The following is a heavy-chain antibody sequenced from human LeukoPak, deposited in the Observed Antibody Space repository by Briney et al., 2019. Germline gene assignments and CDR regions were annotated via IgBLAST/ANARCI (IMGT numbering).Heavy chain of an antibody. V-gene: IGHV3-23*01. Sequence: GGSLRLSCAASGFTFSSYAMSWVRQAPGKGLEWVSAISGSGGSTYYADSVKGRFTISRDNSKNTLYLQMNSLSAEDTAVYYCAKAGLGYLGGFDYWGQGTLVTVSS. J-gene: IGHJ4*02. CDR2: ISGSGGST. D-gene: IGHD5-18*01. CDR1: GFTFSSYA. CDR3: AKAGLGYLGGFDY.